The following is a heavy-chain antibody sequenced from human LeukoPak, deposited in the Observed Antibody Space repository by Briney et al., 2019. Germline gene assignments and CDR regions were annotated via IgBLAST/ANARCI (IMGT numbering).Heavy chain of an antibody. Sequence: AGGSLRLSCEASGFTFTSYDIHWVRQAPGKGLEWVAVISYDGSNKFYADSVKGRFAISRDNSKNTLYLQMNSLRAEDTAVYYCAKDRGYSSPGNFDYWGQGTLVTVSS. CDR2: ISYDGSNK. V-gene: IGHV3-30*09. CDR3: AKDRGYSSPGNFDY. CDR1: GFTFTSYD. J-gene: IGHJ4*02. D-gene: IGHD5-18*01.